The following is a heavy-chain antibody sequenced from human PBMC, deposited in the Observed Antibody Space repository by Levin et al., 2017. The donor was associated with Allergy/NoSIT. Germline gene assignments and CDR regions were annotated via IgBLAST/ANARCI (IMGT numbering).Heavy chain of an antibody. D-gene: IGHD1-26*01. CDR1: VYSFNTYW. CDR2: IYPENSET. Sequence: GESLKISCKGSVYSFNTYWIGWVRHMPGKGLEWMGTIYPENSETRERSFFRGQVTMSADKSINTAYLQWSSLQAADTVIYYCARLSDLGLVGASSRGFDLWGQGTMVTVSS. V-gene: IGHV5-51*01. CDR3: ARLSDLGLVGASSRGFDL. J-gene: IGHJ3*01.